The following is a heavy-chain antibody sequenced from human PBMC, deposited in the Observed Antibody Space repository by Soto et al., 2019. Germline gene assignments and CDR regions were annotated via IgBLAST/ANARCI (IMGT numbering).Heavy chain of an antibody. Sequence: QAHLVESGGGVVQPGRSLRLSCAASGFAFSSYGMHWVRQAPGTGLEWVAVISYDGSLQHYADSVKGRFTIARDNSKNMVLLQMSSLRAEDTAVYYCVSDRGYGHASVPHSWGQGTLVSVSS. D-gene: IGHD5-18*01. CDR2: ISYDGSLQ. J-gene: IGHJ4*02. V-gene: IGHV3-30*03. CDR3: VSDRGYGHASVPHS. CDR1: GFAFSSYG.